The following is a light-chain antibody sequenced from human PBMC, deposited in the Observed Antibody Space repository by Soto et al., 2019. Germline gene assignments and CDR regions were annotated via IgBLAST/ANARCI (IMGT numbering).Light chain of an antibody. V-gene: IGKV3-20*01. CDR2: SAS. J-gene: IGKJ3*01. CDR1: QSVNSNY. Sequence: EIVLTQSPGTLSLSPGERATLSCRASQSVNSNYLAWYQQKPDQAPRLLIYSASSRATGIPDRFSGSGSGTDFTLTISRLEPEDFAVYYCQQYGSSPITFGPGTKVDIK. CDR3: QQYGSSPIT.